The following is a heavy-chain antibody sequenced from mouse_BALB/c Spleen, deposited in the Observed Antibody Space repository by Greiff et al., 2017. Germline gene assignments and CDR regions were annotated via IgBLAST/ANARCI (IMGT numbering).Heavy chain of an antibody. CDR1: GFTFSSFG. V-gene: IGHV5-17*02. CDR3: AGSMITRAMFAY. D-gene: IGHD2-4*01. CDR2: ISSGSSTI. J-gene: IGHJ3*01. Sequence: EVKVVESGGGLVQPGGSRKLSCAASGFTFSSFGMHWVRQAPEKGLEWVAYISSGSSTIYYADTVKGRFTISRDNPKNTLFLQMTSLRSEDTAMYYCAGSMITRAMFAYWGQGTLVTVSA.